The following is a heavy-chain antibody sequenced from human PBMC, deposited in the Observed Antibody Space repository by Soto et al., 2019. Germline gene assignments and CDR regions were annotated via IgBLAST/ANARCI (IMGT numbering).Heavy chain of an antibody. Sequence: SETLSLTCTVSGGSISSYYWSWIRQPPGKGLEWIGYIYYSGSTNYNPSLKSRVTISADTSKNQFSLKLSSVTAADTAVYYCARTLPVTPLFTFDYWGQGTLVTVSS. CDR3: ARTLPVTPLFTFDY. CDR2: IYYSGST. D-gene: IGHD4-17*01. J-gene: IGHJ4*02. CDR1: GGSISSYY. V-gene: IGHV4-59*01.